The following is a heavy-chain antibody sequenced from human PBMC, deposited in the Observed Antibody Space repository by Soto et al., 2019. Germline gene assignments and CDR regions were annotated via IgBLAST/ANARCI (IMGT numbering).Heavy chain of an antibody. CDR1: GYTFTGYY. Sequence: ASVKVSCKASGYTFTGYYMHWVRQAPGQGLEWMGWINPNSGGTNYAQKFQGWVTMTRDTSISTACMELSRLRSDDTAVYYCARDTILTHYYDSSGYYEGGYYYYGMDVWGQGTTVTVSS. J-gene: IGHJ6*02. D-gene: IGHD3-22*01. CDR2: INPNSGGT. V-gene: IGHV1-2*04. CDR3: ARDTILTHYYDSSGYYEGGYYYYGMDV.